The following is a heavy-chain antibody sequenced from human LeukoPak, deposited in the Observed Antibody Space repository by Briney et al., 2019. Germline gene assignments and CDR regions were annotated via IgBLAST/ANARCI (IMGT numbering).Heavy chain of an antibody. CDR1: GGSISSGSYY. CDR3: ARTYDGSGYIFDY. Sequence: PSQTLSLTCTVSGGSISSGSYYWSWIRQPAGKGLEWIGRIYTSGSTNYNTSLKSRVTISVDTSKNQFSLKLSSVTAADTAVYYCARTYDGSGYIFDYWGQGTLVTVSS. J-gene: IGHJ4*02. D-gene: IGHD3-22*01. V-gene: IGHV4-61*02. CDR2: IYTSGST.